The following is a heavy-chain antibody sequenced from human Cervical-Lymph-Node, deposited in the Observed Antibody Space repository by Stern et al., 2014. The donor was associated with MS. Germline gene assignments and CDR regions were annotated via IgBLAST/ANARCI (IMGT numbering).Heavy chain of an antibody. CDR2: ISGSGGST. Sequence: EVQLEESGGGLVQPGGSLRLSCAASGFTFSSYAMSWVRQAPGKGLEWVSAISGSGGSTYYADSVKGRFTISRDNSKNTLYLQMNSLRAEDTAVYYCAKAERITMIVVVKVPAYFQHWGQGTLVTVSS. V-gene: IGHV3-23*04. CDR3: AKAERITMIVVVKVPAYFQH. J-gene: IGHJ1*01. CDR1: GFTFSSYA. D-gene: IGHD3-22*01.